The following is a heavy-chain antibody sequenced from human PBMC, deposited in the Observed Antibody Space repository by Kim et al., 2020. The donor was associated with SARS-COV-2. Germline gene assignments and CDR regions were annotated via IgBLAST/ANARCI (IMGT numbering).Heavy chain of an antibody. J-gene: IGHJ3*02. Sequence: GGSLRLSCAASGFTFSSYAMHWVRQAPGKGLEWVAVISYDGSNKYYADSVKGRFTISRDNSKNTLYLQMNSLRAEDTAVYYCARSSLVGATSPPPAFDIWGQGTMVTVSS. V-gene: IGHV3-30*04. CDR2: ISYDGSNK. CDR3: ARSSLVGATSPPPAFDI. D-gene: IGHD1-26*01. CDR1: GFTFSSYA.